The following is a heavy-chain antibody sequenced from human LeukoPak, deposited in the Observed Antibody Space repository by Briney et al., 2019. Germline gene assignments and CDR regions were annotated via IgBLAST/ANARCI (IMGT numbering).Heavy chain of an antibody. CDR3: ARVVSTVYWFDP. CDR1: GFTFDDYG. Sequence: GGSLRLSCAASGFTFDDYGMSWVRQAPGKGLEWVSGINWNGGSTGYADSVKGRFTISRDNAKNSLYLQMNSLRAEDKALYYCARVVSTVYWFDPWGQGTLVTVSS. CDR2: INWNGGST. V-gene: IGHV3-20*04. D-gene: IGHD5/OR15-5a*01. J-gene: IGHJ5*02.